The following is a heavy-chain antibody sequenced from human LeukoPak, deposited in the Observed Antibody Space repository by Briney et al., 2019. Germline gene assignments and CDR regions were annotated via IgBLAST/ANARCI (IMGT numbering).Heavy chain of an antibody. J-gene: IGHJ4*02. CDR3: ARHGSDWTFDY. V-gene: IGHV4-30-4*01. CDR2: IYYSGST. Sequence: PSETLSLTCTVSGGSISSGDYYWSWIRQPPGKGLEWIGYIYYSGSTYYNPSLKSRVTISVDTSKNQFSLKLSSVTAADTAVYYCARHGSDWTFDYWGQGTLVTVSS. D-gene: IGHD6-19*01. CDR1: GGSISSGDYY.